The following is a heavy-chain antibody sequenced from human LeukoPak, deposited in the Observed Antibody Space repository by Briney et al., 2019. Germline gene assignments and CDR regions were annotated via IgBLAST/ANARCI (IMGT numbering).Heavy chain of an antibody. CDR2: MYHSGSG. Sequence: PSETLSLTCTVSGVSISSNYWSWIRQPPGKGLEWIGYMYHSGSGNYNPSLKSRVTISVDTSKNQFSLKLSSVTAADTAIYYCARDGRAGSLFAYWGQGTLVTVSS. V-gene: IGHV4-59*01. CDR1: GVSISSNY. D-gene: IGHD6-19*01. J-gene: IGHJ4*02. CDR3: ARDGRAGSLFAY.